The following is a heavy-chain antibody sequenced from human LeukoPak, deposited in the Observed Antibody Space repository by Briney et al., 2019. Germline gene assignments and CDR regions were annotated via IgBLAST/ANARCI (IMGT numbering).Heavy chain of an antibody. D-gene: IGHD4-23*01. Sequence: SETLSLTCAAYGGSISGYYWSWIRQPPGQGLEWIGEINHNESTNYNPYLKSRVTISVDTSKDHFSLKLSSVTAADTAVYYCARYYGGRTYYYYYYMDVWGKGTTVTVSS. CDR2: INHNEST. V-gene: IGHV4-34*01. CDR1: GGSISGYY. J-gene: IGHJ6*03. CDR3: ARYYGGRTYYYYYYMDV.